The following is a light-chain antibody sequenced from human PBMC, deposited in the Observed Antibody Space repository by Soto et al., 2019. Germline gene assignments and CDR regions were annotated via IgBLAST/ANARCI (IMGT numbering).Light chain of an antibody. Sequence: DIQMTQSPSTMSATAGDSVTITCRASQGISSYLAWYQQKPGRAPKLLIHTASTLQSEVPSRFSGSGSGTDFTLTISSLQPEDFATYYCQQFNSYPLTFGGGTKVDIK. CDR2: TAS. CDR1: QGISSY. CDR3: QQFNSYPLT. J-gene: IGKJ4*01. V-gene: IGKV1-9*01.